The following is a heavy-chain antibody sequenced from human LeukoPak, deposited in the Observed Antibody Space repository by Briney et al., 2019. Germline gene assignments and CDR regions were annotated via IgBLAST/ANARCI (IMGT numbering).Heavy chain of an antibody. J-gene: IGHJ4*02. CDR2: TYCRSKWYN. V-gene: IGHV6-1*01. CDR3: ARSLDSSGWFYYFDY. Sequence: SQTLSLTCAISGDSVSSNSAAWNWIRQSPSRGLEWLGRTYCRSKWYNDYAVSMKSRITINPDTSKNQFSLQLNSVTPEDTAVYYCARSLDSSGWFYYFDYWGQGTLVTVSS. CDR1: GDSVSSNSAA. D-gene: IGHD6-19*01.